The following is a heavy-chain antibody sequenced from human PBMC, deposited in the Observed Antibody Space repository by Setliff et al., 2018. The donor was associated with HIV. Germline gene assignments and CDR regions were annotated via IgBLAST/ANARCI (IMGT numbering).Heavy chain of an antibody. D-gene: IGHD3-10*01. CDR2: IIPIFGTA. Sequence: GASVKVSCKASGGSFSSYAISWVRQAPGQGLEWMGGIIPIFGTAKYAQKFQGRVTITTDESTSTAYMELSSLGSEDTAVYYCARAPRLTMIRGVFDYWGQGTLVTVSS. CDR1: GGSFSSYA. J-gene: IGHJ4*02. V-gene: IGHV1-69*05. CDR3: ARAPRLTMIRGVFDY.